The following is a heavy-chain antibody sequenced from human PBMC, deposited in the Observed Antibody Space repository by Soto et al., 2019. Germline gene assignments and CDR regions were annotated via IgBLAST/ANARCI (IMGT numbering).Heavy chain of an antibody. V-gene: IGHV4-31*03. CDR3: ARVDSSSWFDY. J-gene: IGHJ4*02. CDR1: GGSISDGAYY. Sequence: QVQLQQSGPGLVQPSQTLSLTCSVSGGSISDGAYYWSWIRQHPRKGLEWIGHIYYSGDTQYNPSLKSRVTISLDLSRNQFSLKLSSVTAADTAVYYCARVDSSSWFDYWGQGPLVTVSS. D-gene: IGHD6-13*01. CDR2: IYYSGDT.